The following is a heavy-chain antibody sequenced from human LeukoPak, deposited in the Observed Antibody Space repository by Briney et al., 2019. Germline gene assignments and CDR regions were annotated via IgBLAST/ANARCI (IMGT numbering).Heavy chain of an antibody. CDR2: ISSSSSYT. CDR1: GFTFSGYS. J-gene: IGHJ3*02. Sequence: GGSLRLSCAASGFTFSGYSMNWVRQAPWKGLEWVSYISSSSSYTNYADSVKGRFTISRDNAKNSLYLQMNSLRAEDTAVYYCARDNFDYDSAFDIWGQGTMVTVSS. D-gene: IGHD4-17*01. CDR3: ARDNFDYDSAFDI. V-gene: IGHV3-21*05.